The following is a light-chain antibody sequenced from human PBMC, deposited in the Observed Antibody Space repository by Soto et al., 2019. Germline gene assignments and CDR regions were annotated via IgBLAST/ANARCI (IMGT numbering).Light chain of an antibody. CDR2: EVS. J-gene: IGLJ3*02. CDR3: SSYTIITPLV. CDR1: SSDVGGYNY. V-gene: IGLV2-14*01. Sequence: QSALTQPASVSGSPGQSITISCTGTSSDVGGYNYVSWYQQHPGKAPKLMIYEVSNRPSGVSNRFSGSKSGNTASLTISGLQAEDEADYYCSSYTIITPLVFGGGTKVTVL.